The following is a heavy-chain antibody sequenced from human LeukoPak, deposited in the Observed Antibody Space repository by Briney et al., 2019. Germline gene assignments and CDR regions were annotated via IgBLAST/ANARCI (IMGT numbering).Heavy chain of an antibody. CDR1: GFTFSSCA. V-gene: IGHV3-23*01. D-gene: IGHD5-24*01. CDR3: AKDRGVHLVPNYLVPDI. CDR2: ISGSGGAT. Sequence: GGSLRLSCGASGFTFSSCAMSWVRQAPGKGLEWVSAISGSGGATYYADSVKGRFTISRDNSKNTLYLQMNSLRAEDTAVYYCAKDRGVHLVPNYLVPDIWGQGTVVTVSS. J-gene: IGHJ3*02.